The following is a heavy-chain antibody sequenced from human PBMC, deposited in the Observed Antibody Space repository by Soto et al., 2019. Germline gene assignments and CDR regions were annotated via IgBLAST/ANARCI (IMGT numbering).Heavy chain of an antibody. Sequence: SETLSLTCTVSGGSISSSSYYWGWIRQPPGKGLEWSGSIYYSGSTYYNPSLKSRGTISVDTSKNQFSLKRSSVTAADTAVYYCASLYGDYVSYWGQGTLVTVSS. D-gene: IGHD4-17*01. CDR1: GGSISSSSYY. CDR2: IYYSGST. CDR3: ASLYGDYVSY. V-gene: IGHV4-39*01. J-gene: IGHJ4*02.